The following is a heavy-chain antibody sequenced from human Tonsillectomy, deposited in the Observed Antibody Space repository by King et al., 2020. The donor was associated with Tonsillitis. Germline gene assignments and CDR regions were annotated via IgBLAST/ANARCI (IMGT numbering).Heavy chain of an antibody. D-gene: IGHD3-3*01. CDR3: ANDILHSIFGSFDI. CDR1: GFMFDDYA. Sequence: VQLVESGGGLVQPGRSLRLSCAASGFMFDDYAMHWVRQAPGKGLEWVSGISWNSGTIGYADSVKGRFTISRDNAKNSLYLQMNSLRAEDTALYYCANDILHSIFGSFDIWGQGTMVTVSS. J-gene: IGHJ3*02. V-gene: IGHV3-9*01. CDR2: ISWNSGTI.